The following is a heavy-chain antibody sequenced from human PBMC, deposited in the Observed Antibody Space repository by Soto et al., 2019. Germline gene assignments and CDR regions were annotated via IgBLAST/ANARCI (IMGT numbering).Heavy chain of an antibody. V-gene: IGHV3-48*01. Sequence: EVQLVESGGGLVQPGGSLRLSCAASGFTFSSYSMNWVRQAPGKGLEWVSYISSSSSTIYYADSVKGRFTISRDNAKNSXYLQMNSLRAEDTAVYYCARERSSTSCYRFCGMDVWGQGTTVTVSS. D-gene: IGHD2-2*02. J-gene: IGHJ6*02. CDR3: ARERSSTSCYRFCGMDV. CDR2: ISSSSSTI. CDR1: GFTFSSYS.